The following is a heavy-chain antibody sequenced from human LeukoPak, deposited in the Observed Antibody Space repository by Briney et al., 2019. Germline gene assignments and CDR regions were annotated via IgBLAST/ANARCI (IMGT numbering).Heavy chain of an antibody. CDR3: ARENPYVS. Sequence: GGSLRLSCAASGFTFSNYWMDWVRQAPGKGLEWVAKINQDGSRKDYVDSVKGRFTISRDNAKNSLYLEMSSLRVEDTGVYYCARENPYVSWGQGTLVTVSS. CDR2: INQDGSRK. V-gene: IGHV3-7*01. J-gene: IGHJ5*02. D-gene: IGHD2-21*01. CDR1: GFTFSNYW.